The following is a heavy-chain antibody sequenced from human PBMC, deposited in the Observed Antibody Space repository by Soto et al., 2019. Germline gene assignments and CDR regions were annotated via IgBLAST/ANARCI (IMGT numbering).Heavy chain of an antibody. Sequence: SLTGTGSGGSSGGYYWSWIRQPPGKGLEWIGYIYYSGSTNYNPSLKSRVTISVDTSKNQFSLKLSSVTAADTAVYYCARRYGPGFDYWGQGTLVTVSS. J-gene: IGHJ4*02. CDR1: GGSSGGYY. CDR2: IYYSGST. V-gene: IGHV4-59*08. CDR3: ARRYGPGFDY. D-gene: IGHD4-17*01.